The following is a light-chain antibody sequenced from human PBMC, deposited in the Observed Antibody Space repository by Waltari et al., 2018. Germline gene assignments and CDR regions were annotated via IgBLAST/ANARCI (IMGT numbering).Light chain of an antibody. CDR1: PTVRTY. CDR3: QQRSNWPYT. J-gene: IGKJ2*01. Sequence: EIVFTQSPATLSLSPGGRATLSCRASPTVRTYLAWYQHKPGQAPRLPLFDASSRATGIPSKFSGSGSGTDFTLTVSNLEPEDFAIYYCQQRSNWPYTFGQGTRVEIK. V-gene: IGKV3-11*01. CDR2: DAS.